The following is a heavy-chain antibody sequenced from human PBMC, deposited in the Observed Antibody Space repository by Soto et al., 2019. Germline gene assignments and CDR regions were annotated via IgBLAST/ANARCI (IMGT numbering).Heavy chain of an antibody. J-gene: IGHJ3*02. Sequence: GPLVESGGGVVQPGSSLRLSCAASGFTFSNYGMHWVRQAPGKGLERVAVISYDGSNKYYADSVKGRLTISRDNSKNTLYLQMSSLRAEDTAVYYGAKVLGSGSYLFDAFDIWGQGTMVTVSS. CDR3: AKVLGSGSYLFDAFDI. V-gene: IGHV3-30*18. CDR2: ISYDGSNK. D-gene: IGHD1-26*01. CDR1: GFTFSNYG.